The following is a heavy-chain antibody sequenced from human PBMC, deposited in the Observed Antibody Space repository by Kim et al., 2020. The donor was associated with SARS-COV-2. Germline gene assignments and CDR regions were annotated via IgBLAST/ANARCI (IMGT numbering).Heavy chain of an antibody. J-gene: IGHJ5*01. CDR1: GGSITNDY. Sequence: SETLSLTCTVSGGSITNDYWSWIRQPPGKGLEWIGFFYYSGSTSYNPSLRSRVTISVDTSKNEFSLRLNSVTAADTAMYYCAKDSSGWLYWLDSWGQGTLVTVSS. CDR2: FYYSGST. V-gene: IGHV4-59*12. D-gene: IGHD6-19*01. CDR3: AKDSSGWLYWLDS.